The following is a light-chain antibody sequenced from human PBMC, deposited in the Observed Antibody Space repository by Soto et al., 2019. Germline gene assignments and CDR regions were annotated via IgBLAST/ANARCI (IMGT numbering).Light chain of an antibody. CDR3: SSYAGSNSWV. Sequence: QSVLTQPPSASGSPGQPVTISCTGSSSDVGGYNYVSWYQQHPGKAPKLMIYEATKRPSGVPDRFSGSKSGNTASLTVSGLQAEDEADYYCSSYAGSNSWVFGGGTQLTVL. CDR2: EAT. CDR1: SSDVGGYNY. J-gene: IGLJ3*02. V-gene: IGLV2-8*01.